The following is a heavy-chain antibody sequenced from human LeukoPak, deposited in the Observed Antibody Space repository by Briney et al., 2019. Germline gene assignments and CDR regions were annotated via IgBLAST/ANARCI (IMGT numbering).Heavy chain of an antibody. CDR2: IIPIFGTA. CDR1: GGTFSSYA. J-gene: IGHJ3*02. Sequence: SVKVSCKASGGTFSSYAISWVRQAPGQGLEWMGGIIPIFGTANYAQKFQGRVTITADESTSTAYMELSSLRSEDTAVYYCARDYGRYSSSAHDAFDIWGQGTMVTVSS. CDR3: ARDYGRYSSSAHDAFDI. D-gene: IGHD6-6*01. V-gene: IGHV1-69*13.